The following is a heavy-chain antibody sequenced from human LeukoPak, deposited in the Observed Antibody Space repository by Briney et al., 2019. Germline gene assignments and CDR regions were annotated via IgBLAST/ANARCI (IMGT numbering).Heavy chain of an antibody. D-gene: IGHD2-2*01. J-gene: IGHJ3*02. Sequence: PSETLSLTCSVSGDSMTSYYWSWIRQPPGKGLEWIGYIYYSGSTNYNPSLKSRVTISVDTSKNQFSLKLSSVTAADTAVYYCARGFYCSSTSCYDDAFDIWGQGTMVTVSS. CDR1: GDSMTSYY. CDR2: IYYSGST. V-gene: IGHV4-59*01. CDR3: ARGFYCSSTSCYDDAFDI.